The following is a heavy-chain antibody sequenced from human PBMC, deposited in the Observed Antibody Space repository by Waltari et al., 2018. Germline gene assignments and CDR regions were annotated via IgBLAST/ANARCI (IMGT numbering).Heavy chain of an antibody. J-gene: IGHJ4*02. CDR3: ARTPGGYSAGYFDY. V-gene: IGHV4-38-2*01. CDR2: IYHSGST. D-gene: IGHD3-22*01. Sequence: QVQLQESGPGLVKPSETLSLTCAVSGYSISSGYYWGWIRQPPGKGLEWIGSIYHSGSTYYNPSLKSRVTISVDTSKNQFSLKLSSVTAADTAVYYCARTPGGYSAGYFDYWGQGTLVTVSS. CDR1: GYSISSGYY.